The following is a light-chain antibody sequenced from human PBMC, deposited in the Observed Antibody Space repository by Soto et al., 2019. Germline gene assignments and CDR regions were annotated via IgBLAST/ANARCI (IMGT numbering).Light chain of an antibody. CDR3: QQYGCSTRT. J-gene: IGKJ1*01. Sequence: IVLTQSPGTLSLSPGERATLSCRASQSVTTQIAWYQQKPGRAPRLIIHGASSRAAGATDSSTGSGSGTDFTISISRLEPEDFALYYYQQYGCSTRTFGQGAKVDIK. V-gene: IGKV3-20*01. CDR1: QSVTTQ. CDR2: GAS.